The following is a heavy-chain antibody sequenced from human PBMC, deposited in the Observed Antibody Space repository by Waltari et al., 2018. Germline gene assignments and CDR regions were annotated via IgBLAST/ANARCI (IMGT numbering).Heavy chain of an antibody. V-gene: IGHV4-34*01. CDR1: GGSVSGYY. D-gene: IGHD6-6*01. CDR2: INHSGST. CDR3: ARKPTSSSFWGAFDI. Sequence: QVQLQQWGAGLLKPSETLSLTCAVYGGSVSGYYWSWIRQPPGKGLEWIGEINHSGSTNYNPSLKSRVTISVDTSKNQFSLKLSSVTAADTAVYYCARKPTSSSFWGAFDIWGQGTMVTVSS. J-gene: IGHJ3*02.